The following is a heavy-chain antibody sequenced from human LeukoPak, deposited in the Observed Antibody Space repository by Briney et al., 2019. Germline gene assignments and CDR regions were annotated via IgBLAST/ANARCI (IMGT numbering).Heavy chain of an antibody. CDR2: IYYSGST. V-gene: IGHV4-59*01. J-gene: IGHJ3*02. D-gene: IGHD2-15*01. Sequence: PSETLPLTCTVSGGSISSYYWSWIRQPPGKGLEWIGYIYYSGSTNYNPSLKSRVTISVDTSKNQFSLKLSSVTAADTAVYYCARVGCSGGSCYDDAFDIWGQGTMVTVPS. CDR3: ARVGCSGGSCYDDAFDI. CDR1: GGSISSYY.